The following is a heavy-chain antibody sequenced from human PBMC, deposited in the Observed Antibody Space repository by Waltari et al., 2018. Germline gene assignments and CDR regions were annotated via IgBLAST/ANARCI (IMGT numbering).Heavy chain of an antibody. CDR3: ARVPSGAMAADFDY. Sequence: QVQLQESGPGLVKPSQTLSLTCTVSGGSISSGGYYWSWIRQHPGKGLEWIGYIYYSGSNLYNPSLKSRVTISVDTSKNQFSLKLSSVTAADTAVYYCARVPSGAMAADFDYWGQGTLVTVSS. J-gene: IGHJ4*02. CDR2: IYYSGSN. D-gene: IGHD1-26*01. CDR1: GGSISSGGYY. V-gene: IGHV4-31*03.